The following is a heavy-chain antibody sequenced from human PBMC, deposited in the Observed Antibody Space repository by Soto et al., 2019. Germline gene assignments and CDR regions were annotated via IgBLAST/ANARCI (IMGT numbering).Heavy chain of an antibody. CDR1: GFTFDDYA. CDR2: ISWNSGSI. V-gene: IGHV3-9*01. CDR3: AKDITSITIFGVVIRYGMDV. Sequence: GGSLRLSCSASGFTFDDYAMHWVRQAPGNRLELVSGISWNSGSIGYADSVKGRFTISRDNAKNSLYLQMNSLRAEDTALYYCAKDITSITIFGVVIRYGMDVWGQGTTVTVSS. D-gene: IGHD3-3*01. J-gene: IGHJ6*02.